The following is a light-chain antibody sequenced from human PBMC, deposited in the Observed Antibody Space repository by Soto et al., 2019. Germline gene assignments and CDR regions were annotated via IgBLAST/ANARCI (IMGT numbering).Light chain of an antibody. J-gene: IGKJ5*01. CDR1: QSVSFY. V-gene: IGKV3-11*01. CDR3: QHRSNWPIT. CDR2: DAS. Sequence: EIVSTQSPATLSLSPGERATLSCRASQSVSFYLAWYQQKPGQAPRLLIYDASNRATGIPARFSGSGSGTDFTLTISSLEPEDFAVYYCQHRSNWPITFGQGTRLEIK.